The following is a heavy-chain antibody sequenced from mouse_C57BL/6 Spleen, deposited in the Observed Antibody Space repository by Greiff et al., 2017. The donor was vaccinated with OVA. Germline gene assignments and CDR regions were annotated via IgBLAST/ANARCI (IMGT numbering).Heavy chain of an antibody. D-gene: IGHD1-1*01. V-gene: IGHV5-12*01. CDR1: GFTFSDYY. Sequence: EVKLMESGGGLVQPGGSLKLSCAASGFTFSDYYMYWVRQTPEKRLEWVAYISNGGGSTYSPDTVKGRFTISRDNAKNTLYLQMSRLKSEDTAMYYCARHGITTVAPFAYWGQGTLVTVSA. CDR3: ARHGITTVAPFAY. CDR2: ISNGGGST. J-gene: IGHJ3*01.